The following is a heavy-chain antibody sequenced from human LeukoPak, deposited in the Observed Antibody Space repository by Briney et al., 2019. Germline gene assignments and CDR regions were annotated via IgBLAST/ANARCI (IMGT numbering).Heavy chain of an antibody. CDR3: ARSGRIVVVPAAISY. CDR1: GFTFDDYG. Sequence: GGSLRLSCAASGFTFDDYGMSWVRQAPGKGLEWVSGIDWNGGSTGYADSVKGRFTISRDNAKNSLYLQMNTLRAEDTALYYCARSGRIVVVPAAISYWGQGTLVTVSS. D-gene: IGHD2-2*02. V-gene: IGHV3-20*04. CDR2: IDWNGGST. J-gene: IGHJ4*02.